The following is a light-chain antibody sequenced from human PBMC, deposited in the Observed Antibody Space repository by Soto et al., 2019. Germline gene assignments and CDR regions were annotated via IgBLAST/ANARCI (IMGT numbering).Light chain of an antibody. V-gene: IGKV3-15*01. CDR1: QSISSN. Sequence: ELVMTQSPATLSVSPGERATLACRASQSISSNLAWYQQKPGQAPRLLIHGASTMATGIPARCSGSGSGTEFTLTTSSLTSEDVAVDYCQQYNNWPLLTCSGGNKVEIK. CDR3: QQYNNWPLLT. J-gene: IGKJ4*01. CDR2: GAS.